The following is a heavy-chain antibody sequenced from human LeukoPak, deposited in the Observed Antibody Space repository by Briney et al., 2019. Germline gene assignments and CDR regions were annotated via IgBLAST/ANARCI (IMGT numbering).Heavy chain of an antibody. Sequence: PGGSLRLSCAASGFTFSSYAMSWVRQAPGKGLEWVSAISGSGGSTYYADSVKGRFTISRDNSKNTLYLQMNSLRAEDRAVYYCAKTGILTGYYESWGQGTLVTVSS. D-gene: IGHD3-9*01. J-gene: IGHJ5*02. CDR3: AKTGILTGYYES. CDR1: GFTFSSYA. V-gene: IGHV3-23*01. CDR2: ISGSGGST.